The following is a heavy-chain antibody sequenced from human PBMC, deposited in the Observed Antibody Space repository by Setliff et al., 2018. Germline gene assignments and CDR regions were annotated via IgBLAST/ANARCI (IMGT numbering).Heavy chain of an antibody. CDR1: GYTFTSYG. CDR3: ARSYENSGSAWPKDY. Sequence: AASVKVSCKASGYTFTSYGISWVRQAPGQGLEWMGWISAYNGNTNYAQKLQGRVTMTTDTSTSTAYMQLRSLRSDDTAVYYCARSYENSGSAWPKDYWGQGTLVTVSS. J-gene: IGHJ4*02. V-gene: IGHV1-18*01. CDR2: ISAYNGNT. D-gene: IGHD3-3*01.